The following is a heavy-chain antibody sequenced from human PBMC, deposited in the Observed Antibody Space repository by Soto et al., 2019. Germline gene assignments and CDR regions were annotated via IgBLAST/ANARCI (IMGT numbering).Heavy chain of an antibody. CDR3: ARAVGGSSSRGDY. D-gene: IGHD6-13*01. CDR2: INAGNGNT. CDR1: GHTFTNYD. Sequence: QVQLVQSGAEEKKPGASVKVSCKASGHTFTNYDMHWVRQAPGQRLEWMGWINAGNGNTKYSQKFQGRVTITRDTSASTAYMELSSLRSEDTAVYYCARAVGGSSSRGDYWGQGTLVTVSS. V-gene: IGHV1-3*05. J-gene: IGHJ4*02.